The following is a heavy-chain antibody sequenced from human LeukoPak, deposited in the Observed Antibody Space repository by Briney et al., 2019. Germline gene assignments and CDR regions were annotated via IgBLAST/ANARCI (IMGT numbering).Heavy chain of an antibody. V-gene: IGHV5-51*01. Sequence: GESLKISCKGSGYSFINCWIAWVRQTPGKGLEWMGIIHPGDSDTRYSSSFQGQVTISVDKSITTAYMQWSSLKASDTAMYYCARSYYYYDSSGSLLDAFDIWGQGTMVTVSS. CDR1: GYSFINCW. CDR3: ARSYYYYDSSGSLLDAFDI. CDR2: IHPGDSDT. J-gene: IGHJ3*02. D-gene: IGHD3-22*01.